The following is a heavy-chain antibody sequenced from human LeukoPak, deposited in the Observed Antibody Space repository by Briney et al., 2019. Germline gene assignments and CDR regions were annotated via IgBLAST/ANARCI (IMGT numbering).Heavy chain of an antibody. D-gene: IGHD6-13*01. CDR2: VDSDGTTT. CDR3: ARIITAAAADC. Sequence: PGGSLRLSCVAPGVTISGYWMHWVRQAPGKGLAWVSRVDSDGTTTRYADSVKGRFTISRDNAKNTVYLQMNSLRAEDTAVYYCARIITAAAADCWGQGTLVAVSS. J-gene: IGHJ4*02. CDR1: GVTISGYW. V-gene: IGHV3-74*01.